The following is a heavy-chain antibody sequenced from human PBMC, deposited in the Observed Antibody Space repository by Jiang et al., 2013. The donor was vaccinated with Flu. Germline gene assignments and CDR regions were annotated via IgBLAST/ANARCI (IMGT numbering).Heavy chain of an antibody. J-gene: IGHJ3*02. CDR2: MNPNSGNT. CDR1: GYTFTSYD. V-gene: IGHV1-8*01. D-gene: IGHD5-12*01. CDR3: ARGRRPRWLPKANDAFDI. Sequence: GAEVKKPGASVKVSCKASGYTFTSYDINWVRQATGQGLEWMGWMNPNSGNTGYAQKFQGRVTMTRNTSISTAYMELSSLRSEDTAVYYCARGRRPRWLPKANDAFDIWGQGTMVTVSS.